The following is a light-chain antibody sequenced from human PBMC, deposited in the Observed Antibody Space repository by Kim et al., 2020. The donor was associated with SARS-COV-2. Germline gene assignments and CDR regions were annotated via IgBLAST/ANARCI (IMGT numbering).Light chain of an antibody. CDR1: QDLRIY. V-gene: IGKV1-16*02. CDR3: QPYKTYPYT. Sequence: SGSGEGRVTITCRASQDLRIYLVWFQQKPGKAPKSLIYAASTLQSGVPLKFRCSGSGTDFTHTINSPQPGDFATYYCQPYKTYPYTCGQGTKLDI. CDR2: AAS. J-gene: IGKJ2*01.